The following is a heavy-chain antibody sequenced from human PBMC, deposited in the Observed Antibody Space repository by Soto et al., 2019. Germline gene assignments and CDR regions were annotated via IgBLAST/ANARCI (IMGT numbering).Heavy chain of an antibody. CDR3: ARSGYDFSVDYYYYYYMDV. CDR2: ISAYNGNT. V-gene: IGHV1-18*01. D-gene: IGHD5-12*01. CDR1: GYTFTSYG. J-gene: IGHJ6*03. Sequence: ASVKVSCKASGYTFTSYGISWVRQAPGQGLEWMGWISAYNGNTNYAQKLQGRVPMTTDTSTSTAYMELRSLRSDDTAVYYCARSGYDFSVDYYYYYYMDVWGKGTTGTVSS.